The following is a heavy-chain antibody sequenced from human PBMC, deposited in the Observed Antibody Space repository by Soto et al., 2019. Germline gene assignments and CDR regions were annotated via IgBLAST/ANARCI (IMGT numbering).Heavy chain of an antibody. CDR1: GGFISSSSYY. CDR3: VGGDYYHSSGYYFYYYTMDV. CDR2: VYYGGST. V-gene: IGHV4-39*01. D-gene: IGHD3-22*01. Sequence: SETLSLTCTVSGGFISSSSYYWGWIRQAPGKGLEWIGNVYYGGSTYYNPSLKSRVTISVETSKSQFSLKLSSVTAADTAVYYCVGGDYYHSSGYYFYYYTMDVWGQGTTVTVSS. J-gene: IGHJ6*02.